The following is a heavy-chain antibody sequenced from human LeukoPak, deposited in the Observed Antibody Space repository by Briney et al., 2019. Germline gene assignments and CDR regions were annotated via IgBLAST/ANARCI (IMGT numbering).Heavy chain of an antibody. Sequence: PGGSLRLSCAASGFTFSSYGMHWVRQAPGKGLDWVAVIWYDGSNKYYADSVKGRFTISRDNSKNTLYLQMNSLRAEDTAVYYCARDYDFWSGHPPFDYWGQGTLVTVSS. CDR1: GFTFSSYG. D-gene: IGHD3-3*01. V-gene: IGHV3-33*01. CDR3: ARDYDFWSGHPPFDY. J-gene: IGHJ4*02. CDR2: IWYDGSNK.